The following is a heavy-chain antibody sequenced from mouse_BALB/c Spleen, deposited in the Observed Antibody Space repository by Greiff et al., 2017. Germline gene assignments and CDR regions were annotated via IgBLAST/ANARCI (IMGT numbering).Heavy chain of an antibody. CDR3: AREGNTRAMDY. CDR1: GFTFSSYA. J-gene: IGHJ4*01. CDR2: ISSGGST. Sequence: EVQVVESGGGLVKPGGSLKLSCAASGFTFSSYAMSWVRQTPEKRLEWVASISSGGSTYYPDSVKGRFTISRDNARNILYLQMSSLRSEDTAMYYCAREGNTRAMDYWGQGTSVTVSS. V-gene: IGHV5-6-5*01.